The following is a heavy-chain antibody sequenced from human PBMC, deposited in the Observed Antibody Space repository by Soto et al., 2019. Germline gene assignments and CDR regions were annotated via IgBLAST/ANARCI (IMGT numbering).Heavy chain of an antibody. CDR2: IYSSGST. D-gene: IGHD6-19*01. CDR3: ARGGSSGWFYFDY. J-gene: IGHJ4*02. V-gene: IGHV4-59*11. CDR1: GGSISSHY. Sequence: ASETLSLTCTVSGGSISSHYWIWMRQPRGKGLEYIGYIYSSGSTNYNPSLKSRVTISIDTSKSQFSLKVSSVTAADTAVYYCARGGSSGWFYFDYWGQGTLVTVSS.